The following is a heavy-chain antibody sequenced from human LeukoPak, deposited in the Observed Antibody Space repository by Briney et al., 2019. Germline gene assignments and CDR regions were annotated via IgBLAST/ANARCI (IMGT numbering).Heavy chain of an antibody. Sequence: PGGSLRLSCAASGFTFSSYEMSWVRQAPGKGLEWVSYISGSGSTIYYADSVKGRFTISRDNAKNSLYLQMNSLRAEDTAVYYCARVHPYSSSWIDYWGQGTLVTVSS. CDR2: ISGSGSTI. J-gene: IGHJ4*02. D-gene: IGHD6-13*01. CDR3: ARVHPYSSSWIDY. V-gene: IGHV3-48*03. CDR1: GFTFSSYE.